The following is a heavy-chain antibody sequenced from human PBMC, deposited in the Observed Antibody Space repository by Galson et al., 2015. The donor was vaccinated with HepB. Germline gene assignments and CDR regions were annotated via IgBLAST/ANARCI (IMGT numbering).Heavy chain of an antibody. Sequence: SLRLSCAASGFTFSYNSMQWVRQAPGKGLEWVAIISHDGNYEFYTESVKGRFTISRDNSKNTLFLQMNDLRSEDTALYYCAKDQQRAWFGEADSWGQGTLVIVSS. CDR3: AKDQQRAWFGEADS. V-gene: IGHV3-30*04. CDR1: GFTFSYNS. CDR2: ISHDGNYE. J-gene: IGHJ5*01. D-gene: IGHD3-10*01.